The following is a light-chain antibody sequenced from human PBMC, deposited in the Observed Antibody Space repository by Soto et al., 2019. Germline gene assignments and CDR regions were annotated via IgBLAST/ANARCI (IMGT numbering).Light chain of an antibody. CDR3: QQANSFPRT. V-gene: IGKV1D-12*01. Sequence: DIQMTQSPSSVSASVGDRVTITCRASQAISTWLAWYQQKRGKAPKLLIYAASNLKTVVPSRFTGSGSGTDFSLTMSSMQPEEFATYYCQQANSFPRTFGKGTKGEIK. CDR2: AAS. J-gene: IGKJ1*01. CDR1: QAISTW.